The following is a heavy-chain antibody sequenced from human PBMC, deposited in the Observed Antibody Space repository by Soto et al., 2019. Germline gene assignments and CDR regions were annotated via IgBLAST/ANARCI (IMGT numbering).Heavy chain of an antibody. CDR2: VKNSPKNYGT. CDR3: VRKDLGGFVP. Sequence: PGGSLRLSCAASGFSFSAYYMDWVRQAPGRGLEWVARVKNSPKNYGTEYAASVRGRFTISRYDSQSSLFLQMNNLKTDDTAVYYCVRKDLGGFVPWGQGTLVTVSS. D-gene: IGHD3-16*01. V-gene: IGHV3-72*01. CDR1: GFSFSAYY. J-gene: IGHJ5*02.